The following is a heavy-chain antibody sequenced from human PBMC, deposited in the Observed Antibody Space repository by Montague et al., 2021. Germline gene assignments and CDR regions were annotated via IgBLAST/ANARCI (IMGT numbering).Heavy chain of an antibody. CDR3: ARHWGSWYRDFDY. V-gene: IGHV4-39*01. CDR2: SGST. Sequence: SGSTYYNPSLKSRVTISVDTSKNQFSLKLSSVTAADTAVYYCARHWGSWYRDFDYWGQGTLVNVSS. D-gene: IGHD6-13*01. J-gene: IGHJ4*02.